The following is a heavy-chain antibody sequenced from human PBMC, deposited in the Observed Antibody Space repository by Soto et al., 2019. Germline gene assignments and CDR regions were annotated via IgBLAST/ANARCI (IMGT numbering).Heavy chain of an antibody. Sequence: GGSLRLSCAASGFTFSSYAMSWVRQAPGKGLEWVSGISAGGSSTYYPDSVKGRFTISRDNSKNTLYLQMNSLRVEDTAVYYCADGGEWAFNFDYLGQGTLVTVSS. V-gene: IGHV3-23*01. CDR3: ADGGEWAFNFDY. D-gene: IGHD1-26*01. J-gene: IGHJ4*02. CDR1: GFTFSSYA. CDR2: ISAGGSST.